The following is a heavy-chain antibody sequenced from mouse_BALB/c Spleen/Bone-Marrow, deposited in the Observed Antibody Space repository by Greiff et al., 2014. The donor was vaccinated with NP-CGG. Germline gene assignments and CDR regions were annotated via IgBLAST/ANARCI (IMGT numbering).Heavy chain of an antibody. CDR2: IRNKPNGYTT. J-gene: IGHJ2*01. CDR1: GFTFTDYS. CDR3: ARDYSGYFDF. V-gene: IGHV7-3*02. Sequence: DVHLVESGGGLVQPGGSLRLSCTTSGFTFTDYSMTWVRQPPGKALEWLGFIRNKPNGYTTEYNPSVKGRFTISRDNSQGILYLQMNTLRAEDSAIYYCARDYSGYFDFWGQGTTLTVSS. D-gene: IGHD5-1*01.